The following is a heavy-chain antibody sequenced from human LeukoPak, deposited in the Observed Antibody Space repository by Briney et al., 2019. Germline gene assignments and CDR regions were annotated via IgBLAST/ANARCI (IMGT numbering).Heavy chain of an antibody. CDR1: GFTFSYDC. Sequence: GGSLRLSCAASGFTFSYDCMTWVHQAPGKGLEWVGRIKSKTDRNTTDYASPVKGRFIISRDDSKNKLYLQMNSLKTEDTAVYYCSTVRYCSGGSCVGGMDVWGQGTTVTASS. D-gene: IGHD2-15*01. CDR3: STVRYCSGGSCVGGMDV. J-gene: IGHJ6*02. V-gene: IGHV3-15*01. CDR2: IKSKTDRNTT.